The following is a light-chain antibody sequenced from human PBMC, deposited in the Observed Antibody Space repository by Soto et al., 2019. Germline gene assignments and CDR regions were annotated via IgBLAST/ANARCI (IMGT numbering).Light chain of an antibody. Sequence: EIVLTQSPGTLSLSPGERATLSCRASQSVSSSYLAWNQQKPGQAHRLLIYGASIRATGIPDRFSGSGSGTDFTLTISRLEPEDVAVYYCQQYGSSPYTFGQGTKLEIK. J-gene: IGKJ2*01. V-gene: IGKV3-20*01. CDR3: QQYGSSPYT. CDR2: GAS. CDR1: QSVSSSY.